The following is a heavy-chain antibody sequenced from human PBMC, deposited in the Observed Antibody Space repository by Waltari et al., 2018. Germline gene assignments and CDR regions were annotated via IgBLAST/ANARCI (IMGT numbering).Heavy chain of an antibody. CDR1: GFTFSSYS. J-gene: IGHJ4*02. Sequence: EVQLVESGGGLVKPGGSLRLSCAASGFTFSSYSMNWVRQAPGKGLEWVSSISSSSSYIYYADSVKGRFTISRDNAKNSLYLQMNSLRAEDTAVYYCASPIFSRDYYDSKGQGDYWGQGTLVTVSS. CDR3: ASPIFSRDYYDSKGQGDY. CDR2: ISSSSSYI. V-gene: IGHV3-21*01. D-gene: IGHD3-22*01.